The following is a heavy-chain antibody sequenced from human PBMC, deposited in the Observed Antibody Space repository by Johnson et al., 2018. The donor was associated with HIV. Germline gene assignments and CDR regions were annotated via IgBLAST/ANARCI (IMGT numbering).Heavy chain of an antibody. V-gene: IGHV3-30-3*01. D-gene: IGHD4-23*01. Sequence: QVQLVESGGGVVQPGRSLRLSCAASGFTFTTYAMHWVRQAPGKGLAWVAVISYDGVTTYYADSVTGRFTISRDNSKNTVHLQMNSLRPEDTAVYYCARAHGGHNPYDVFDIWGQGTMVTVSS. J-gene: IGHJ3*02. CDR2: ISYDGVTT. CDR3: ARAHGGHNPYDVFDI. CDR1: GFTFTTYA.